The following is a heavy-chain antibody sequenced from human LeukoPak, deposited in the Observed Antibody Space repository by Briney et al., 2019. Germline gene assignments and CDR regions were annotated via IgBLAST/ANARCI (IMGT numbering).Heavy chain of an antibody. CDR3: ARVARWIYSNYGVWFDP. Sequence: SSETLSLTCAVYGGSSSGYSWSWIRQPPGKGLEWIGEINHSVSTNYNRSLKSRVTISVDTSKNQFSLKLTSVTAADTAVYYCARVARWIYSNYGVWFDPWGQGTLVTVSS. CDR2: INHSVST. CDR1: GGSSSGYS. J-gene: IGHJ5*02. D-gene: IGHD4-11*01. V-gene: IGHV4-34*01.